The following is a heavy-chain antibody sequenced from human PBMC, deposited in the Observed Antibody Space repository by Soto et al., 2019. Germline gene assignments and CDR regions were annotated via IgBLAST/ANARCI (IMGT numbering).Heavy chain of an antibody. CDR2: ISSSSSTI. V-gene: IGHV3-48*01. D-gene: IGHD2-15*01. J-gene: IGHJ6*03. CDR3: AREIRGYCSGGSCYNHYYYYYMDV. CDR1: GFTFSSYS. Sequence: TGGSLRLSCAASGFTFSSYSMSWVRQAPGKGLEWVSYISSSSSTIYYADSVKGRFTISRDNAKNSLYLQMNSLRAEDTAVYYCAREIRGYCSGGSCYNHYYYYYMDVWGKGTTVTVSS.